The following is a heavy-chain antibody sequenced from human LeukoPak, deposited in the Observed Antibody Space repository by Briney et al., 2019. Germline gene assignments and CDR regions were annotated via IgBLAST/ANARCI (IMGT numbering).Heavy chain of an antibody. V-gene: IGHV3-7*01. D-gene: IGHD5-18*01. J-gene: IGHJ4*02. CDR3: ARGRGYSYHDY. CDR1: GFNFSNYW. Sequence: GGSLRLSCAASGFNFSNYWMSWVRQAPGKGLEWVANINQDGSEKYYVDSGKGRFTIARDNAKNSLYLQMNSLRAEDTAVYYCARGRGYSYHDYWGQGTLVTVSS. CDR2: INQDGSEK.